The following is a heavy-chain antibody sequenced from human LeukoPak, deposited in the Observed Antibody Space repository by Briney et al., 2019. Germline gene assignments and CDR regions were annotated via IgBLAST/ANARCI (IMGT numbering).Heavy chain of an antibody. CDR2: TYYKSRWYN. CDR1: GDSVSSNSAA. CDR3: ARAARQYTSSSLGAFDF. J-gene: IGHJ3*01. V-gene: IGHV6-1*01. D-gene: IGHD6-13*01. Sequence: SQTLSLTCAISGDSVSSNSAAWNWIRQSPSRGLEWLGRTYYKSRWYNDYAVSVKSRITINPDTSKNQFFLQLSSVTPEDTAVYYCARAARQYTSSSLGAFDFWGQGTMVTVSS.